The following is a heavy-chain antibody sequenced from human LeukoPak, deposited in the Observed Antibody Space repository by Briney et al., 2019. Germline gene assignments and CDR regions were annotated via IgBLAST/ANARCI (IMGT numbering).Heavy chain of an antibody. CDR2: IWYDGSNK. Sequence: GGSLRLSCAASGFTFSSYGMHWVRQAPGKGLEWVAVIWYDGSNKYYADSVKGRFTISRDNAKNSLYLQMNSLRPEDTAVYYCARDTYRFFDLWGRGTLVTVSS. J-gene: IGHJ2*01. V-gene: IGHV3-33*01. CDR3: ARDTYRFFDL. CDR1: GFTFSSYG.